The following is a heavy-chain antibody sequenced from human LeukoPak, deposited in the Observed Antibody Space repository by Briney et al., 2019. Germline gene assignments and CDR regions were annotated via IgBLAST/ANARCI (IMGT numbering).Heavy chain of an antibody. CDR1: GDSVSTSGVA. Sequence: SQTLSLTWAISGDSVSTSGVAWNWVRQSPSRGLERLGRTYYTSKWNTDYAVSVKSRIVVNPDTSKNQFCLQLNSVTSEDTAVYYCARGRASAFDVWGQGTMVTVSS. CDR2: TYYTSKWNT. V-gene: IGHV6-1*01. D-gene: IGHD6-25*01. J-gene: IGHJ3*01. CDR3: ARGRASAFDV.